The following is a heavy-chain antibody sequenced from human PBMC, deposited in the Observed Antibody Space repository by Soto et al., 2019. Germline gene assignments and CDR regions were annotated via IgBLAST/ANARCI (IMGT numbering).Heavy chain of an antibody. CDR1: GGLISSSSYY. Sequence: SEELCVTCTVSGGLISSSSYYWGWIRQPPGKGLEWIGSIYYSGSTYYNPSLKSRVTISVDTSKNQFSLKLSSVTAADTAVYYCARQDYYDSSGYHSPGSFDPPGQAPLLTLS. CDR2: IYYSGST. V-gene: IGHV4-39*01. J-gene: IGHJ5*02. D-gene: IGHD3-22*01. CDR3: ARQDYYDSSGYHSPGSFDP.